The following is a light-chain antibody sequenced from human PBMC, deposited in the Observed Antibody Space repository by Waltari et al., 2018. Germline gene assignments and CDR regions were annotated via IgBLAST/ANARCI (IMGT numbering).Light chain of an antibody. CDR2: DAS. V-gene: IGKV3-11*01. CDR1: QSVSVY. CDR3: QQRSNGLT. Sequence: EIVLTQSPATLSSSPGERSTLSCRASQSVSVYLAWYQQKPGQAPRLPLFDASSRATGIPARFSGSGSGTDFTLTISSLEPEDFAVYYCQQRSNGLTFGGGTRVEIK. J-gene: IGKJ4*01.